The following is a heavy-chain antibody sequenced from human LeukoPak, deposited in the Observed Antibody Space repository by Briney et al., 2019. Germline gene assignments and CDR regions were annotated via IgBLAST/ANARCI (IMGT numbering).Heavy chain of an antibody. Sequence: PGGSLRLSCAASGFTFSSYEMNWVRQAPGKGLEWVSYISSGGSTIYYADSVKGRFTISRDNAKNSLYLQMNSLIAEDTAVYYCAKSGYNRFDYWGQGTRVTVSS. CDR2: ISSGGSTI. J-gene: IGHJ4*02. V-gene: IGHV3-48*03. CDR3: AKSGYNRFDY. CDR1: GFTFSSYE. D-gene: IGHD5-24*01.